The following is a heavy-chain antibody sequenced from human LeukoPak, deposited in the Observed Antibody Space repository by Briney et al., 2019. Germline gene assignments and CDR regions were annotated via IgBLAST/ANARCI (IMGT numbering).Heavy chain of an antibody. V-gene: IGHV4-4*08. D-gene: IGHD3-9*01. CDR2: IAASGTT. Sequence: SETLSLTCSVSGGSIESYYRSWIRQPPGKGLEFIGYIAASGTTKHNPSLKSRVTLSMDTSKNQFSLKLTSVSAADTAVYFCARFPYFEGFDYWGQGIQVIVSS. J-gene: IGHJ4*02. CDR1: GGSIESYY. CDR3: ARFPYFEGFDY.